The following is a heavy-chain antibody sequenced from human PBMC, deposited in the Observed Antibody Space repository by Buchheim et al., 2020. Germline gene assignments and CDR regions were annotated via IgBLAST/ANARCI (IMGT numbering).Heavy chain of an antibody. Sequence: QVQLVQSGAEVKKPGASVKVSCKASGYTFTSYDINWVRQATGQGLEWMGWMNPNSGNTGYAQKFQGRVTMTRNTSISTAYMELSNLRSEDTAVYYCAKLAVVFGVVIWGTSYGMDVWGQGTT. D-gene: IGHD3-3*01. V-gene: IGHV1-8*01. J-gene: IGHJ6*02. CDR3: AKLAVVFGVVIWGTSYGMDV. CDR2: MNPNSGNT. CDR1: GYTFTSYD.